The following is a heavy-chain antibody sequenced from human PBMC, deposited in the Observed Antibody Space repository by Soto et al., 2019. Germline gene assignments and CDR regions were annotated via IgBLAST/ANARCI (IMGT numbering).Heavy chain of an antibody. V-gene: IGHV4-4*02. CDR3: ARGLYCSGGSCYSGNWFDP. Sequence: SETLSLTCAVSGGSISSSNWWSWRRQPPGKGLEWIGYIYYSGSTYYNPSLKSRVTISVDTSKNQFSLKLSSVTAADTAVYYCARGLYCSGGSCYSGNWFDPWGQGTLVTVSS. CDR2: IYYSGST. CDR1: GGSISSSNW. J-gene: IGHJ5*02. D-gene: IGHD2-15*01.